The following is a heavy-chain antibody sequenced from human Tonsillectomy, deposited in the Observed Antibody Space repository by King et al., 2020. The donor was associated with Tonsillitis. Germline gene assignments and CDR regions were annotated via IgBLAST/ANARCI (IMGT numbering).Heavy chain of an antibody. D-gene: IGHD6-19*01. CDR2: IYYSGST. V-gene: IGHV4-59*01. Sequence: VQLQESGPGLVKPSETLSLTCTVSGGSISSYFWSWIRQPPGKGLEWIGYIYYSGSTNYNPSLKSRVTISVDTSQNQFSLKLSAVNAADTAVYYWSRGAGYSSGWYGGDGDDFDYWGQGTLVTVSS. CDR1: GGSISSYF. CDR3: SRGAGYSSGWYGGDGDDFDY. J-gene: IGHJ4*02.